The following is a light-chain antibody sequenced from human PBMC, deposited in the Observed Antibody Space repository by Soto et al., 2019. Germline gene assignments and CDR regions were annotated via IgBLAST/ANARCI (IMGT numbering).Light chain of an antibody. CDR1: QSVSSNY. V-gene: IGKV3-20*01. CDR2: GAS. Sequence: EIALTQSPGTLSLSPGERATLSCRASQSVSSNYLAWYQQKPGQAPRLLIYGASSGVTGIPDRFSGSGSGTDFTLTISRLEPEDFAVYYCQQYGSSRWTFGQGTKVDIK. J-gene: IGKJ1*01. CDR3: QQYGSSRWT.